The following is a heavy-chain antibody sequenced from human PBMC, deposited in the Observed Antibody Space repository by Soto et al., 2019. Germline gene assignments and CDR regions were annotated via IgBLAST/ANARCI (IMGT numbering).Heavy chain of an antibody. J-gene: IGHJ4*02. Sequence: ASVKVSCKASGYTFTSYYMHWVRQAPGQGLEWMGRIIPSGGRTSYAQKFQGRVTITADKSTSTAYMELSSLRSEDTAVYYCTADLPTPIPQVDHWGQGTLVTVSS. CDR3: TADLPTPIPQVDH. CDR2: IIPSGGRT. D-gene: IGHD2-21*01. V-gene: IGHV1-46*01. CDR1: GYTFTSYY.